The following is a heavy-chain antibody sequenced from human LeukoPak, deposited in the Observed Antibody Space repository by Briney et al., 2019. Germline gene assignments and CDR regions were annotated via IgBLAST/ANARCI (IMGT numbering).Heavy chain of an antibody. V-gene: IGHV3-21*01. J-gene: IGHJ4*02. Sequence: PGGSLRLSCAASGFTFNNYGMNWVRQAPGKGLEWVSFISDMSTYIYYADSVKGRFTISRDNAKNSLFLQINSLRAEDTAVYYCARDSLSGDSVFFDSWGQGILVTVSS. D-gene: IGHD4-17*01. CDR1: GFTFNNYG. CDR2: ISDMSTYI. CDR3: ARDSLSGDSVFFDS.